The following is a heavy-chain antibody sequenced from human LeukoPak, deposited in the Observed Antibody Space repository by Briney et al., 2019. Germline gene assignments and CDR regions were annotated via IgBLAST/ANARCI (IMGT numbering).Heavy chain of an antibody. Sequence: SETLSLTCTVSGASIISYYWSWIRQPPGKGLEWIGYVYYSGRTNYNPSLKSRVTVSLDTSKSQFSLRLTSVTAADTAVYFCAKMEGRAFDYWGQGTPVTVSS. V-gene: IGHV4-59*01. D-gene: IGHD2-8*01. CDR3: AKMEGRAFDY. CDR2: VYYSGRT. CDR1: GASIISYY. J-gene: IGHJ4*02.